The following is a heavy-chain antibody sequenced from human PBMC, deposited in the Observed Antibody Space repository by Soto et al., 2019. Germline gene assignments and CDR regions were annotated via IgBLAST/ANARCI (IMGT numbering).Heavy chain of an antibody. Sequence: GGSLRLSCAASGFTFSSYAMSWVRQAPGKGLEWVSAISGSGGSTYYADSVKGRFTISRDNSKNTLYLQMNSLRAEDTAVYYWAKDGGAGYSSGWWGGYYFDYWGQGTLVTVSS. CDR2: ISGSGGST. V-gene: IGHV3-23*01. CDR3: AKDGGAGYSSGWWGGYYFDY. J-gene: IGHJ4*02. D-gene: IGHD6-19*01. CDR1: GFTFSSYA.